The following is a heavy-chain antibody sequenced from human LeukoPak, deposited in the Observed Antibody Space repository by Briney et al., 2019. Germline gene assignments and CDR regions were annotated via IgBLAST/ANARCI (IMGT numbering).Heavy chain of an antibody. J-gene: IGHJ4*02. CDR1: GFTFDDYA. CDR3: AKGHWHGSGSYWV. CDR2: ISWNSGSI. D-gene: IGHD3-10*01. Sequence: GGSLRLSCAASGFTFDDYAMHWARQAPGKGLEWVSGISWNSGSIGYADSVKGRFTISRDNSKNTLYLRMNSLRAEDTAVYYCAKGHWHGSGSYWVWGQGTLVTVSS. V-gene: IGHV3-9*01.